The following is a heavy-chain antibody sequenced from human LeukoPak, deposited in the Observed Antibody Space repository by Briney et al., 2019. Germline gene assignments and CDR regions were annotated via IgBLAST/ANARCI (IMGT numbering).Heavy chain of an antibody. CDR1: GGSINSYY. Sequence: PSETLSLTCTVSGGSINSYYWSWIRQPAGKGLEWIGRIYSSGSTNYNPSLKSRVSMSVDTSKNQFSLKLTSVTAADTAVYYCARGGKATVVTMWGQGFLVTVSS. CDR2: IYSSGST. D-gene: IGHD4-23*01. CDR3: ARGGKATVVTM. J-gene: IGHJ4*02. V-gene: IGHV4-4*07.